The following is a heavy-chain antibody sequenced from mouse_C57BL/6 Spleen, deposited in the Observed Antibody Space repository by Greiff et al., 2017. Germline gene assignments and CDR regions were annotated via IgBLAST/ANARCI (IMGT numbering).Heavy chain of an antibody. D-gene: IGHD2-4*01. CDR3: AKIYYDYDVGLFIDY. V-gene: IGHV3-6*01. Sequence: ESGPGLVKPSQSLSLTCSVTGYSIPSGYYWNWIRQFPGNKLEWMGYISYDGSNNYNPSLKNRISITRDTSKNQFFLKLNSVTTEDTATYYCAKIYYDYDVGLFIDYWGQGTTLTVSS. J-gene: IGHJ2*01. CDR1: GYSIPSGYY. CDR2: ISYDGSN.